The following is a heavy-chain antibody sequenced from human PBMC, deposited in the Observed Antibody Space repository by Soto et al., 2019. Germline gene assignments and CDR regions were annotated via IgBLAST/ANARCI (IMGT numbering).Heavy chain of an antibody. CDR2: VSWNSEIV. V-gene: IGHV3-9*01. CDR1: GFKFGDYA. J-gene: IGHJ6*02. Sequence: GGSLRLSCEASGFKFGDYAMHWVRQAPGKGLEWVSGVSWNSEIVGYADSVKGRFTISRDNAKNSLYLEMNSLRTEDTALYYCAKDRGPCSGNKCSSLYYYYGMDVWGQGTTVTVSS. CDR3: AKDRGPCSGNKCSSLYYYYGMDV. D-gene: IGHD2-15*01.